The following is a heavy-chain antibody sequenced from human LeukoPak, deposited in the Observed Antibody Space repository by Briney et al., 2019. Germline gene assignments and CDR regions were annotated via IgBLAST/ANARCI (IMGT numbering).Heavy chain of an antibody. V-gene: IGHV1-18*01. Sequence: ASVKVSCKASGGTFSSYAISWVRQAPGQGLEWMGWISAYNGNTNYAQKLQGRVTMTTDTSTSTAYMELRSLRSDDTAVYYCARDRGVQLERRAFYFDYWGQGTLVTVSS. CDR1: GGTFSSYA. CDR3: ARDRGVQLERRAFYFDY. J-gene: IGHJ4*02. D-gene: IGHD1-1*01. CDR2: ISAYNGNT.